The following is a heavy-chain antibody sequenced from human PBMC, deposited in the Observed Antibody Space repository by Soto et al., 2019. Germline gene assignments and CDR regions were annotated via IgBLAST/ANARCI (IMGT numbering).Heavy chain of an antibody. CDR2: ISYDGSNK. Sequence: QVQLVESGGGVVQPGRSLRLSCAASGFTFSSYGMHWVRQAPGKGLEGVAVISYDGSNKYYADSVKGRFTISRDNSKKTVYLQMDSLRAEDTAVYYCAKDRVGWHFADAMDVWGQGTTVPVSS. V-gene: IGHV3-30*18. J-gene: IGHJ6*02. D-gene: IGHD1-26*01. CDR3: AKDRVGWHFADAMDV. CDR1: GFTFSSYG.